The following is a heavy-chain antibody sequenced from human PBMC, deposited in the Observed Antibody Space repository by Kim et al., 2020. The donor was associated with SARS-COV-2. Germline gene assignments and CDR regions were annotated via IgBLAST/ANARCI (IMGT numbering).Heavy chain of an antibody. V-gene: IGHV3-11*06. CDR3: ARAQRGGVYYFDY. J-gene: IGHJ4*02. CDR2: ISSSSSYT. D-gene: IGHD2-15*01. Sequence: GGSLRLSCAASGFTFSDYYMSWIRQAPGKGLEWVSYISSSSSYTNYADSVKGRFTISRDNAKNSLYLQMNSLRAEDTAVYYCARAQRGGVYYFDYWGQGTLVTVSS. CDR1: GFTFSDYY.